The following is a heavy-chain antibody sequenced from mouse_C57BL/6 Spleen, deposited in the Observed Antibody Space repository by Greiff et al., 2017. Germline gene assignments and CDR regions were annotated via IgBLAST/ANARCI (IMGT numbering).Heavy chain of an antibody. Sequence: QVQLKQSGPELVKPGASVKISCKASGYAFSSSWMNWVKQRPGKGLEWIGRIYPGVGDTNYNGQFKGQATLPADKSASTAYMQLSSLTSEESAVYFCAREEGYYGSSPAWFAYWGQGTLVTVSA. V-gene: IGHV1-82*01. CDR1: GYAFSSSW. CDR3: AREEGYYGSSPAWFAY. D-gene: IGHD1-1*01. CDR2: IYPGVGDT. J-gene: IGHJ3*01.